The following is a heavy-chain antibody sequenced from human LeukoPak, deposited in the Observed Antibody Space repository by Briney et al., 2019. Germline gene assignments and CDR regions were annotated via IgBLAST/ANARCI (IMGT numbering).Heavy chain of an antibody. CDR2: IYHSGST. D-gene: IGHD3-3*01. CDR1: GGSISSYY. Sequence: SETLSLTCTVSGGSISSYYWSWIRQPPGKGLEWIGYIYHSGSTNYNPSLKSRVTISVDTSKNQSSLKLSSVTAADTAVYYCARVELDDFWSGYSFVFDYWGQGTLVTVSS. CDR3: ARVELDDFWSGYSFVFDY. J-gene: IGHJ4*02. V-gene: IGHV4-59*01.